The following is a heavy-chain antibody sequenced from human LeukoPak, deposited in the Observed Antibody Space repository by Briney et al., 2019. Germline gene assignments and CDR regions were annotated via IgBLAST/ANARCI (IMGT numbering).Heavy chain of an antibody. CDR3: ARGPYTNGHYFDY. D-gene: IGHD6-19*01. CDR2: ISTSSTTI. CDR1: GFTFSDYA. Sequence: GRSLRLSCAASGFTFSDYAMNWVRQAPGKGLEWVSYISTSSTTIYYADSVKGRFTISRDNARNPLYLQMNSLRAEDTAVYYCARGPYTNGHYFDYWGQGTLATVSS. J-gene: IGHJ4*02. V-gene: IGHV3-48*04.